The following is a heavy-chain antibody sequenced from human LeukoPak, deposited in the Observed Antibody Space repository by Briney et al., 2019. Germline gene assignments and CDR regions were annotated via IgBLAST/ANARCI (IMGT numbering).Heavy chain of an antibody. D-gene: IGHD7-27*01. V-gene: IGHV3-74*01. CDR3: AKVRPGYYYMDV. CDR2: INIDGSGT. J-gene: IGHJ6*03. Sequence: GGSLRLSCAASGFTFRNHWMHWVRQAPGKGLVWVSRINIDGSGTTYADSVKGRFTVSRDNAKNTLYLQMNSLRAEDTAVYYCAKVRPGYYYMDVWGKGTTVTVSS. CDR1: GFTFRNHW.